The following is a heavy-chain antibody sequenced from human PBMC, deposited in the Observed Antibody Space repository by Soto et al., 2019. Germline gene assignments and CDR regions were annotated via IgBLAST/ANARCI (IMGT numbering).Heavy chain of an antibody. CDR1: GYAFTSYG. Sequence: ASVKVSCKASGYAFTSYGISWVRQAPLQGLEWMVCISAYNGNTNYAQKLQGRVTMTTDTSTSTAYMELRSLRSDDTAVYYCASRLIIAARMVEYWGQGTMVTVSS. J-gene: IGHJ4*02. CDR2: ISAYNGNT. V-gene: IGHV1-18*01. D-gene: IGHD6-6*01. CDR3: ASRLIIAARMVEY.